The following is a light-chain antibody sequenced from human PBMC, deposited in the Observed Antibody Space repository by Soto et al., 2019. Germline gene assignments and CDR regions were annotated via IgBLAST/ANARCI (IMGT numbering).Light chain of an antibody. V-gene: IGKV3-20*01. CDR2: GAS. Sequence: GVTQFPGAVPRFPGERANLSCRASQSVSNNYLAWYQQKPGQAPRLLIYGASKRATGIPDRFSGSGSGTDFTLTISRLEPEDFAVYYCQQYGNSGTFGQGTKVDIK. CDR3: QQYGNSGT. CDR1: QSVSNNY. J-gene: IGKJ1*01.